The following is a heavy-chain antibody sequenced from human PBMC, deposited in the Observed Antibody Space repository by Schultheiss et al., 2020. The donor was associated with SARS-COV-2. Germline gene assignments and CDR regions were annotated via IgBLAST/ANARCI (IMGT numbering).Heavy chain of an antibody. J-gene: IGHJ6*02. CDR2: IYSGGST. D-gene: IGHD1-1*01. CDR1: GFTVSSNY. Sequence: GGSLRLSCAASGFTVSSNYMSWVRQAPGKGLEWVSVIYSGGSTYYADSVKGRFTISRDNSKNTQYLQMNSLRAEDTAVYYCGGGPTTYYYYGMDVWGRGTTVTVSS. V-gene: IGHV3-53*05. CDR3: GGGPTTYYYYGMDV.